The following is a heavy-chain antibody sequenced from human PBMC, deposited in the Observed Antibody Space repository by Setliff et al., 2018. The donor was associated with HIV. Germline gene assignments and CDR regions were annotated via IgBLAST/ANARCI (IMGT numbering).Heavy chain of an antibody. CDR3: PRHRRGQYSSGWCRGHFDN. D-gene: IGHD6-19*01. J-gene: IGHJ4*02. Sequence: SETLSLTCTVSGDSVSSKTYYWGWIRQPPGKGLEWIGSIYYSGSTYYNPALKSRVTMSVDTSKSQFSLKLTAVTAADTAVYYCPRHRRGQYSSGWCRGHFDNWGQGTLVTVSS. CDR2: IYYSGST. CDR1: GDSVSSKTYY. V-gene: IGHV4-39*01.